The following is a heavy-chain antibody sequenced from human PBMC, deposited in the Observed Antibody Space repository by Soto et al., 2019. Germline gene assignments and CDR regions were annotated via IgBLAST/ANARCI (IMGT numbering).Heavy chain of an antibody. D-gene: IGHD2-2*01. Sequence: ASVKVSCKASGYTFTSYYMHWVRQAPGQGLEWMGRINPSDGSTSYAQKLQGRVTMTTDTSTSTAYMELRSLRSDDTAVYYCARSPMVPAASFAEYFQHWGQGTLVTVSS. CDR1: GYTFTSYY. V-gene: IGHV1-46*01. CDR3: ARSPMVPAASFAEYFQH. J-gene: IGHJ1*01. CDR2: INPSDGST.